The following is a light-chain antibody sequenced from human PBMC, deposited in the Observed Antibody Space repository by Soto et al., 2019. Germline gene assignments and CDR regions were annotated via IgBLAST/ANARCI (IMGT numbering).Light chain of an antibody. J-gene: IGKJ1*01. CDR2: AAS. CDR3: QQYYSYPPT. Sequence: DIQMTQSPATLSASVGDRVTITCRASQSISSWLAWYQQKPGKAPKLLIYAASTLQSGVPSRFSGSGSGTDFTLTISCLQYEDFATYYCQQYYSYPPTFGQGTKVDI. V-gene: IGKV1-5*01. CDR1: QSISSW.